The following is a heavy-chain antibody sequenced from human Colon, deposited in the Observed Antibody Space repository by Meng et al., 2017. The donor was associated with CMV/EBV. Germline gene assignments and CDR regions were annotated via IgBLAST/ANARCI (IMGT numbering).Heavy chain of an antibody. J-gene: IGHJ4*02. Sequence: SVKVSCKASGGTFSSYAISWVRQAPGQGLEWMGGFIPIFETANYAQKFQDRVTITTDETTGTFYMELSSLRSDDTALYYCARDKRMSIAAAGGYFDHWGQGTPVTVSS. CDR1: GGTFSSYA. CDR3: ARDKRMSIAAAGGYFDH. D-gene: IGHD6-6*01. CDR2: FIPIFETA. V-gene: IGHV1-69*05.